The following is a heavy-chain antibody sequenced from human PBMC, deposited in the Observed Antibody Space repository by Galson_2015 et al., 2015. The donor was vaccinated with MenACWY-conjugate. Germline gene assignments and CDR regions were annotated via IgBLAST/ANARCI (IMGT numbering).Heavy chain of an antibody. CDR1: FDVSTMY. Sequence: FDVSTMYMGWVRQAPGQGLEWVAIVYKDGVPAHVDSVKGRFTISRDSSRNTLHLQMNNLRAEDTAVYYCAGGWWDLDYWGQGSLVTVSS. CDR3: AGGWWDLDY. CDR2: VYKDGVP. V-gene: IGHV3-53*01. D-gene: IGHD2-15*01. J-gene: IGHJ4*02.